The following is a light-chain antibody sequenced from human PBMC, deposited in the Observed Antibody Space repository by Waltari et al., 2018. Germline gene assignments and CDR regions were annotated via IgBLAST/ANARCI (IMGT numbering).Light chain of an antibody. CDR2: KAS. CDR3: QQYNSDSYT. Sequence: DTQMTQSPSTLSASVGDSVTITCRASQSISSWLAWYQQKPGKAPKLLIYKASSLESGVPSRFSGSGSGTEFTLTISSLQPDDFATYYCQQYNSDSYTFGQGTKLEIK. V-gene: IGKV1-5*03. CDR1: QSISSW. J-gene: IGKJ2*01.